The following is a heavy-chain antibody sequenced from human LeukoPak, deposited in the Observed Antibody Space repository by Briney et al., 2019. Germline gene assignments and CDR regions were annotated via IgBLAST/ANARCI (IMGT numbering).Heavy chain of an antibody. CDR2: ISYDGSNK. V-gene: IGHV3-30-3*01. J-gene: IGHJ5*02. CDR3: AKSIAARLPTLDWFDP. Sequence: GRSLRLSCAASGFTFSSYAMHWVRQAPGKGLEWVAVISYDGSNKYYADSVKGRFTISRDNSKNTLYLQMNSLRAEDTAVYYCAKSIAARLPTLDWFDPWGQGTLVTVSS. CDR1: GFTFSSYA. D-gene: IGHD6-6*01.